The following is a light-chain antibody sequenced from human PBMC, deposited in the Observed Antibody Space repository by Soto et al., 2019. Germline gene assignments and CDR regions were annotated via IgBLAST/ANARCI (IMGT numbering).Light chain of an antibody. CDR3: QQVNSYPLT. J-gene: IGKJ4*01. CDR1: QDISSY. Sequence: DIQLTQSPSFLSASVGDRVTITCRASQDISSYLGWYQQKPGKAPKLLIYAASTLQSGVPSRFSGSGSGTEFTLTISSLQPEDFATYYCQQVNSYPLTFGGGTKVEIK. V-gene: IGKV1-9*01. CDR2: AAS.